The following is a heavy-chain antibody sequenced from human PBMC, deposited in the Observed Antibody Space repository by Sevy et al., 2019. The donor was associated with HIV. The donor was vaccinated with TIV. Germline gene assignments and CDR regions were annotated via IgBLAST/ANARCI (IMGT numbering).Heavy chain of an antibody. CDR2: ISSSGSTI. D-gene: IGHD2-2*01. CDR3: ASGSVVVPAAPYYYYGMDV. CDR1: GFTFSSYE. J-gene: IGHJ6*02. V-gene: IGHV3-48*03. Sequence: GSLRLSCAASGFTFSSYEMNWVRQAPGKGLEWVSYISSSGSTIYYADSVKGRFTISRDNAKNSLYLQMNSLRAEDTAVYYCASGSVVVPAAPYYYYGMDVWGQGTTVTVSS.